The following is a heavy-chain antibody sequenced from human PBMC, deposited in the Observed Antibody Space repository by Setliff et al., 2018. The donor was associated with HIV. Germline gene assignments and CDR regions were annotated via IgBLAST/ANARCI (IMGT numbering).Heavy chain of an antibody. CDR3: ARDVDYTDAFDI. V-gene: IGHV1-18*01. Sequence: ASVKVSCKAFGYTFTSYGISWVRQAPGQGLEWMGWISAYNGNTNYAQKLQGRVTMTTDTSTSTAYMELRSLRSDDTAVYYCARDVDYTDAFDIWGQGTMVTVSS. CDR1: GYTFTSYG. CDR2: ISAYNGNT. D-gene: IGHD4-4*01. J-gene: IGHJ3*02.